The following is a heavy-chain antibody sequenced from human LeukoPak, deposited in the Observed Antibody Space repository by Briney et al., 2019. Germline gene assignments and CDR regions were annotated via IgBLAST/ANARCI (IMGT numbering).Heavy chain of an antibody. CDR1: GGSISSGGYS. CDR3: ARLLRRLGYFDY. Sequence: SETLSLTCAVSGGSISSGGYSWSWIRQPPGKGLEWIGYIYHSGSTYYNPSLKSRVTISVDRSGNQFSLKLSSVTAADTAVYYCARLLRRLGYFDYWGQGTLVTVSS. CDR2: IYHSGST. D-gene: IGHD1-26*01. V-gene: IGHV4-30-2*01. J-gene: IGHJ4*02.